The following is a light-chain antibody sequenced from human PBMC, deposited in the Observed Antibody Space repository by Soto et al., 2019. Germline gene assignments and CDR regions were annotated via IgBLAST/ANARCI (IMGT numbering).Light chain of an antibody. Sequence: DIQMTQSPSSVSASVGDRFTITCRASQSISSWLAWYQQKPGKAPKLLIYKASSLESGVPSSFSGSGSGTEFTLTISSLQPDDFATYYCQQYNSYSLTFGGGTKVDIK. CDR1: QSISSW. CDR2: KAS. V-gene: IGKV1-5*03. CDR3: QQYNSYSLT. J-gene: IGKJ4*01.